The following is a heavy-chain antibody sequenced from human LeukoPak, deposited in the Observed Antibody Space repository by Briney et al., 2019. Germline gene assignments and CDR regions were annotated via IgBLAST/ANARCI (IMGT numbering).Heavy chain of an antibody. CDR3: AKAYCSSTSCPPDY. D-gene: IGHD2-2*01. CDR2: ISGSGGST. CDR1: GFTFSSYA. J-gene: IGHJ4*02. V-gene: IGHV3-23*01. Sequence: GGSLRLSCAASGFTFSSYAMSWVRQAPGKGLEWVSAISGSGGSTYYADSVKGRFTISRDNSKNTLYLQMNSLRDEDTAVYYCAKAYCSSTSCPPDYWGQGTLVTVSS.